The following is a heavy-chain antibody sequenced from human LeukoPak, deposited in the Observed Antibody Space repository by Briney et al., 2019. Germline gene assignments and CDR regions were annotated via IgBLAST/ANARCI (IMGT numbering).Heavy chain of an antibody. D-gene: IGHD1-26*01. Sequence: GGSLRLSCAASGFTLSTYGMHWVRQAPGKGLEGVAFIRYDGSNKYYADSVKGRFTISRHNSMNTLYLQMNSLRVEDTAVYYCARSGGSYWYWGQGTLVTVSS. CDR1: GFTLSTYG. J-gene: IGHJ4*02. CDR2: IRYDGSNK. CDR3: ARSGGSYWY. V-gene: IGHV3-30*02.